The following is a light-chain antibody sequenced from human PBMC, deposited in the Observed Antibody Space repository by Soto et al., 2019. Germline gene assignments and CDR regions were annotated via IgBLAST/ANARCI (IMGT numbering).Light chain of an antibody. CDR3: CSYTSSTIYV. CDR1: SSDVGGYNY. J-gene: IGLJ1*01. CDR2: DVT. Sequence: QSVLTQPASVSGSPGQSIAISCTGTSSDVGGYNYVSWYQQHPGKAPKLMIYDVTSRPSGVSDRFSGSKSGTTASLTISGLQAEDEADYYCCSYTSSTIYVFATGTKLTVL. V-gene: IGLV2-14*03.